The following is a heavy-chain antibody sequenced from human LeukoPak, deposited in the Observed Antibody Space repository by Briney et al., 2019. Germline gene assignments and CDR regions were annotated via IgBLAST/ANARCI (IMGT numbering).Heavy chain of an antibody. CDR3: ARDRIDSNRYFDY. Sequence: ASVKVSCKASGYTFTGYYMHWVRQAPGQGLEWMGWINPNSGGTNYAQKFQGRVTMTRDTSISTAYMELSRLRSDDTAVYYCARDRIDSNRYFDYWGQGTLVTVSS. CDR2: INPNSGGT. V-gene: IGHV1-2*02. D-gene: IGHD3-22*01. CDR1: GYTFTGYY. J-gene: IGHJ4*02.